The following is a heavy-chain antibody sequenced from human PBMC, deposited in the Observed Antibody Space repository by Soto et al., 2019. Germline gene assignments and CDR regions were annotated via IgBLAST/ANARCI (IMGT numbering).Heavy chain of an antibody. J-gene: IGHJ6*02. CDR3: ARDRNMYGMDV. V-gene: IGHV1-8*01. CDR1: GYTFTSYD. CDR2: MNPNSGNT. D-gene: IGHD1-1*01. Sequence: QVQLVQSGAEVKKPRASVKVSCKASGYTFTSYDINRVRQATGLGLEWMGWMNPNSGNTVYAQKFQDRVNMTRNTAISTAYMELSSLRSEDTAVYYCARDRNMYGMDVWGQGTRVTVSS.